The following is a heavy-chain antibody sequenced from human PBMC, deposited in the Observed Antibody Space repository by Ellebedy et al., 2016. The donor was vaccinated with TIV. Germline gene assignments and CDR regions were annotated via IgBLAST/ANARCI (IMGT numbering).Heavy chain of an antibody. V-gene: IGHV3-7*03. CDR2: INQDGSDE. J-gene: IGHJ4*02. CDR1: GFIFSGYW. Sequence: PGGSLRLSCAASGFIFSGYWMTWVRQAPGKGLEWVANINQDGSDEYYVDSVKGRFTISRDNAKNSLYLQMHSLRAEDTARYYCARDVAPVGQVTFNCWGQGTLVTVSS. CDR3: ARDVAPVGQVTFNC. D-gene: IGHD2-21*02.